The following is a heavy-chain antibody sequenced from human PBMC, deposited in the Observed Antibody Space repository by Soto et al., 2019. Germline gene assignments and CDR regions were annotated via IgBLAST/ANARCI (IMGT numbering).Heavy chain of an antibody. D-gene: IGHD4-4*01. J-gene: IGHJ4*02. CDR2: IYHSGST. CDR3: AGGGGVTTTGDDY. Sequence: QLQLQESGSGLVKPSQTLSLTCAVSGGSINTATHSWSWIRQPPGKGLEWIGYIYHSGSTYYNPSGKSRLHISIAESNNQCSLRRSAGTAADTAVYYFAGGGGVTTTGDDYWGQGILVTVSS. CDR1: GGSINTATHS. V-gene: IGHV4-30-2*01.